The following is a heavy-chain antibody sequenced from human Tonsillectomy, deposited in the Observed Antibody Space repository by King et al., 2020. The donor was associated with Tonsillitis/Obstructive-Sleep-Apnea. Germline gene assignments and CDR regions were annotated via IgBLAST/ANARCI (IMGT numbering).Heavy chain of an antibody. J-gene: IGHJ3*02. CDR2: IYPGDSDT. CDR3: ARHSGVYGRAFDI. CDR1: GYSFTTYW. D-gene: IGHD1-26*01. V-gene: IGHV5-51*01. Sequence: VQLVESGAELKKPGESLKISCKGSGYSFTTYWIGWVRQMPGKGLEWMGIIYPGDSDTRYSPSFQGQVTISADKSIITAYLQWSSLKASDTAMYYCARHSGVYGRAFDIWGQGTMVTVSS.